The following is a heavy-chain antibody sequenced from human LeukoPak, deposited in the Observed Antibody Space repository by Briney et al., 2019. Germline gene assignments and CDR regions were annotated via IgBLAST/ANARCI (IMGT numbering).Heavy chain of an antibody. CDR3: ARGPHYNDSSGYYYDY. CDR1: GFTFSSYD. CDR2: IGTAGDT. V-gene: IGHV3-13*01. Sequence: GGSLRLSCAASGFTFSSYDMHWVRQATGKGLEWVSAIGTAGDTYYPGSVKGRFTISRENAKNSLYLQMNSLRAGDTAVYYCARGPHYNDSSGYYYDYWGQGTLVTVSS. J-gene: IGHJ4*02. D-gene: IGHD3-22*01.